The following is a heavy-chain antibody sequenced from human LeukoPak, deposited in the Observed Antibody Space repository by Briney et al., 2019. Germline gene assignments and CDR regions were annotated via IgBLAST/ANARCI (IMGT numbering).Heavy chain of an antibody. CDR2: IRYDGSNK. CDR3: ARDNKYGSGSHNWFDP. D-gene: IGHD3-10*01. Sequence: GGSLRLSCAASGFTFSSYGMHWVRQAPGKGLEWVAFIRYDGSNKYYADSVKGRFTISRDNSKNTLYLQMNSLRAEDTAVYYCARDNKYGSGSHNWFDPWGQGTLVTVSS. J-gene: IGHJ5*02. CDR1: GFTFSSYG. V-gene: IGHV3-30*02.